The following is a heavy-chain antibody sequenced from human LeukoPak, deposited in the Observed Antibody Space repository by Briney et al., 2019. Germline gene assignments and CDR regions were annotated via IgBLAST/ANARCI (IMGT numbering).Heavy chain of an antibody. J-gene: IGHJ3*01. D-gene: IGHD2-15*01. V-gene: IGHV3-48*03. Sequence: PGGSLRLSCVASGFTFSNYEMNWVRQAPGKGLEWVSFISNSGSNRYYLDSVKGRLTISRDNPRNSLYLQMNSLRAEDTALYYCARELGVCSGGSCDAYDLWGQGTMATVSS. CDR3: ARELGVCSGGSCDAYDL. CDR2: ISNSGSNR. CDR1: GFTFSNYE.